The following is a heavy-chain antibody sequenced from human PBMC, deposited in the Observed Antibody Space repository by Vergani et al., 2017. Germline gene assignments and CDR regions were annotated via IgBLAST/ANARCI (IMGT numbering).Heavy chain of an antibody. CDR2: IIPIFGTA. CDR3: ATTITIFGVATLCGMDV. Sequence: QVQLVQSGAEVKKPGSSVKVSCKASGGTFSSYAISWVRPAPGQGLEWMGGIIPIFGTANYAQKFQGRVTITADKSTSTAYMELSSLRSEDTAVYYCATTITIFGVATLCGMDVWGQGTTVTVSS. J-gene: IGHJ6*02. V-gene: IGHV1-69*06. CDR1: GGTFSSYA. D-gene: IGHD3-3*01.